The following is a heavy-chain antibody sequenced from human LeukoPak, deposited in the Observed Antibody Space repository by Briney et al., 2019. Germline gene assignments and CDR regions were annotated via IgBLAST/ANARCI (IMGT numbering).Heavy chain of an antibody. CDR2: IFYSGST. V-gene: IGHV4-39*01. J-gene: IGHJ3*02. CDR3: ARHRVAGTRAFDI. D-gene: IGHD6-19*01. Sequence: SETLSLTCAVSGGPIRSSTYYGGWIRQPPGKGLEWIGSIFYSGSTYYNPSLKSRVTISVNTSKNQLSLKLTSVTAADTAVYYCARHRVAGTRAFDIWGQGTMVTVSS. CDR1: GGPIRSSTYY.